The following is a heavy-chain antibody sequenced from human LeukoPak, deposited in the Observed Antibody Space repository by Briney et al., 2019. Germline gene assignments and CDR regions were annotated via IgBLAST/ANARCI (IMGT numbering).Heavy chain of an antibody. V-gene: IGHV3-30*04. CDR3: ARDLSAGGGWFDP. CDR1: GFTFSSYA. CDR2: ISYDGSNK. J-gene: IGHJ5*02. Sequence: GGSLRLSCAASGFTFSSYAMHWVRQAPGRGLEWVAVISYDGSNKYYADSVKGRFTISSDNSKNTLYLQMNSLRAEDTAVYYCARDLSAGGGWFDPWGQGTLVTVSS. D-gene: IGHD6-13*01.